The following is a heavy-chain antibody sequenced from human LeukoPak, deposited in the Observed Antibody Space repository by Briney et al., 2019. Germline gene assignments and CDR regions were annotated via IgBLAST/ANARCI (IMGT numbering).Heavy chain of an antibody. V-gene: IGHV3-7*01. J-gene: IGHJ4*02. D-gene: IGHD3-16*01. CDR3: ARDKPRGSYDGSIFDS. CDR2: ISYDGGEI. Sequence: GGSLRLSCAASGFTFSSYWMSWVRQAPGKGLEWVAIISYDGGEIYYVDSVKGRFTLSRDNAKSSVYLQMKSLRAEDAAVYYCARDKPRGSYDGSIFDSWGQGTLVTVSS. CDR1: GFTFSSYW.